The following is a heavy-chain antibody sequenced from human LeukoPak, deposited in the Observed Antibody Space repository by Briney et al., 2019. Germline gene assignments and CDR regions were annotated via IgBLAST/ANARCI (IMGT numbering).Heavy chain of an antibody. CDR2: IKQDGSEK. D-gene: IGHD3-22*01. Sequence: GGSLRLSCAASGFTFSSYWMSWVRQAPGKGLEWVANIKQDGSEKYYVDSVKGRFTISRDNAKNSLYLQMNSLRAEDTAVYYCARRPGYDSSGYYYPRFDYWGQGTLVTVSS. J-gene: IGHJ4*02. V-gene: IGHV3-7*01. CDR1: GFTFSSYW. CDR3: ARRPGYDSSGYYYPRFDY.